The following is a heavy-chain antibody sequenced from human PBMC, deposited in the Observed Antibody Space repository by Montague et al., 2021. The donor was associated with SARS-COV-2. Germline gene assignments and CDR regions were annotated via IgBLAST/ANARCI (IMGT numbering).Heavy chain of an antibody. D-gene: IGHD6-19*01. CDR2: IPISGST. CDR3: ARDIAVAGLFDY. J-gene: IGHJ4*02. Sequence: TLSLTCTVSGGPISSGSYYWSWSRQPAGKVLEWIGRIPISGSTYYNPSLKSRVTRSVDTSKNQFSLKLSSVTAADTAVYYCARDIAVAGLFDYWGQGTLVTVSS. V-gene: IGHV4-61*02. CDR1: GGPISSGSYY.